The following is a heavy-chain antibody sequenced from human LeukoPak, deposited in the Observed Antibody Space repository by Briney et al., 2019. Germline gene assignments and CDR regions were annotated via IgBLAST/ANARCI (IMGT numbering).Heavy chain of an antibody. CDR3: ARGSTYSSSWYWKGTPFDF. V-gene: IGHV3-33*01. CDR1: GFTFSSYG. J-gene: IGHJ4*02. CDR2: IWYDGSNK. D-gene: IGHD6-13*01. Sequence: GGSLRLSCAASGFTFSSYGMHWVRQAPGKGLEWVAVIWYDGSNKYYADSVKGRFTISRDNSKNTLYLQMNSLRAEDTAVYYCARGSTYSSSWYWKGTPFDFWGQGTLVTVSS.